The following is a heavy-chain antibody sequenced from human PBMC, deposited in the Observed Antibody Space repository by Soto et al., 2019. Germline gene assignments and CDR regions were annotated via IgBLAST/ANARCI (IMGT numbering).Heavy chain of an antibody. CDR2: SNPSSGSK. CDR3: ARDVSTKTAWIDY. D-gene: IGHD2-21*02. Sequence: QVQLVQSGAEVKNPGASVKVSCKASGYTFTTYYMHSLRQARGQGLEWKAISNPSSGSKRYEQKYQVIVTMSRDTSTSTVYMDLSSLRSEDTAVYYCARDVSTKTAWIDYWGQGTLVTVSS. V-gene: IGHV1-46*01. CDR1: GYTFTTYY. J-gene: IGHJ4*02.